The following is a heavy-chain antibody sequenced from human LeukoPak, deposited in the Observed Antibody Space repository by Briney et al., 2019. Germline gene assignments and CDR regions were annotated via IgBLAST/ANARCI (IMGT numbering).Heavy chain of an antibody. CDR2: IYYSGST. J-gene: IGHJ4*02. V-gene: IGHV4-59*01. D-gene: IGHD3-16*01. Sequence: PSETLSLTCTVSGGSISSYYWSWIRQPPGKGLEWIGYIYYSGSTNYNPSPKSRVTISVDTSKNQFSLKLSSVTAADTAVYYCARGEYDYVWGSLYYFDYWGQGTLVTVSS. CDR3: ARGEYDYVWGSLYYFDY. CDR1: GGSISSYY.